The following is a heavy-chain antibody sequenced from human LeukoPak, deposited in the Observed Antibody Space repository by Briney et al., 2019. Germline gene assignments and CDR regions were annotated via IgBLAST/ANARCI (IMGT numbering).Heavy chain of an antibody. CDR2: IYHSGST. CDR1: GGSISSSSYY. V-gene: IGHV4-39*07. D-gene: IGHD6-6*01. CDR3: ARGVARSSKFHFSYYFDY. Sequence: SETLSLTCTVSGGSISSSSYYWGWIRQPPGEGLEWIGSIYHSGSTYYNPSLKSRVTISVDTSKNQFSLKLSSVTAADTAVYYCARGVARSSKFHFSYYFDYWGQGTLVTVSS. J-gene: IGHJ4*02.